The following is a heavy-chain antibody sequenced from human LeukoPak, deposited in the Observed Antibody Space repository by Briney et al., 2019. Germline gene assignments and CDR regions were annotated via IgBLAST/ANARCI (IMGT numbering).Heavy chain of an antibody. CDR3: ARIKLGQTMDN. Sequence: GGSLRLSCAASGFTFSTYWMNWVRLVPGKGLEWVADINEDANRIHYVDSVGGRFTISRDNAKNFLYLQLNNLRADDTAVYYCARIKLGQTMDNWGQGTQVTVSS. V-gene: IGHV3-7*03. CDR2: INEDANRI. J-gene: IGHJ4*02. CDR1: GFTFSTYW. D-gene: IGHD1-26*01.